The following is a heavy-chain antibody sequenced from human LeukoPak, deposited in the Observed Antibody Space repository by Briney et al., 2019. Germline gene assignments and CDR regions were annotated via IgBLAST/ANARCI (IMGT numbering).Heavy chain of an antibody. CDR1: GGSISSGDYY. J-gene: IGHJ4*02. CDR2: ISYSGST. Sequence: PSETLSLTCTVSGGSISSGDYYWSWVRQSPGKGLDWIGCISYSGSTYYSPSLKSRVTISVDPSKTQFSLKLTSVTAADTAVYYCARLGGYSGYDFVYWGQGTLVTVSS. V-gene: IGHV4-30-4*01. D-gene: IGHD5-12*01. CDR3: ARLGGYSGYDFVY.